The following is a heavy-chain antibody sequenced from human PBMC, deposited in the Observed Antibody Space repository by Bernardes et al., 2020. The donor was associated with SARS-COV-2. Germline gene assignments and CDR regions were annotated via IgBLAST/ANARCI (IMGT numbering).Heavy chain of an antibody. J-gene: IGHJ3*02. Sequence: GGSLRLSCAASGFTFSSYCMTWFRQAPGKGLEWVANIRHDGSENYYVDSVKGRFTIFRDNAENTVFLQMNSLRAEDTALYYCARGGVKWLQFWAFDIWGQGTMVSVSS. CDR1: GFTFSSYC. V-gene: IGHV3-7*03. D-gene: IGHD3-3*02. CDR3: ARGGVKWLQFWAFDI. CDR2: IRHDGSEN.